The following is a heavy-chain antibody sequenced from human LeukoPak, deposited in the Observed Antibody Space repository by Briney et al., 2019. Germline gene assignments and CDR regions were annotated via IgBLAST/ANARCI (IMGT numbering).Heavy chain of an antibody. Sequence: GGSLRLSCAASGFTFSSYAMSWVRQAPGKGLDWVSAISGSGGSIYYADSVKGRFTISRDNSKNTLSLQMNSLRVEDTAMYFCAKDIQLSTWGLGTMVTVSS. CDR2: ISGSGGSI. CDR1: GFTFSSYA. V-gene: IGHV3-23*01. J-gene: IGHJ3*01. D-gene: IGHD5-24*01. CDR3: AKDIQLST.